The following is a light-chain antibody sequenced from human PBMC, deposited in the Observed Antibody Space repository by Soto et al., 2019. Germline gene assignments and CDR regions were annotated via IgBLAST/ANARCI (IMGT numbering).Light chain of an antibody. CDR3: QQYNGYWT. V-gene: IGKV1-5*01. Sequence: DIQMTQSPSTLSASVGDRVTITCRASQSISSWLAWYRQKPGKAPKLLIYDASSLESGVPSRFSGSGSGTEFTLTISSLQPDDFATYYCQQYNGYWTVGQGTKVDSK. CDR1: QSISSW. CDR2: DAS. J-gene: IGKJ1*01.